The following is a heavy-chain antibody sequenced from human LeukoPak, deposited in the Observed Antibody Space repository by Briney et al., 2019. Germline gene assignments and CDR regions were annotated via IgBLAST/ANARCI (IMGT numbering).Heavy chain of an antibody. D-gene: IGHD5-24*01. CDR1: GGSFSGYY. CDR3: ARGLGDGYNYDGNDAFDI. V-gene: IGHV4-34*01. J-gene: IGHJ3*02. Sequence: SETLSLTCAVYGGSFSGYYWSWIRQPPGKGLEWIGEINHSGSTNYNPSLKSRVTISVGTSKNQFSLKLSSVTAADTAVYYCARGLGDGYNYDGNDAFDIWGQGTMVTVSS. CDR2: INHSGST.